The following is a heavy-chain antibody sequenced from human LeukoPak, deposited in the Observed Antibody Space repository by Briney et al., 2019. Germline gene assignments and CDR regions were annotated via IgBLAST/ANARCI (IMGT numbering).Heavy chain of an antibody. D-gene: IGHD3-10*01. CDR3: TTDEYGSGSYYVPDY. V-gene: IGHV3-15*01. CDR1: GFTFSNAW. CDR2: MKGKTNGGTT. Sequence: SGGPLRLSCAASGFTFSNAWMSWVRQAPGKGLEWVGRMKGKTNGGTTDYAAPVKGRFTISRYDSKNTLYLQMNSLKTEDTAVYYCTTDEYGSGSYYVPDYWGQGSPVTASS. J-gene: IGHJ4*01.